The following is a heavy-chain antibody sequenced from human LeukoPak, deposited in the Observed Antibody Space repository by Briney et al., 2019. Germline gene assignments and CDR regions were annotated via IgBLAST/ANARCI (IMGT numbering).Heavy chain of an antibody. V-gene: IGHV4-39*07. CDR1: GGSISSSSYY. J-gene: IGHJ4*02. D-gene: IGHD6-19*01. Sequence: SETLSLTCTVSGGSISSSSYYWGWIRQPPGKGLEWIGSIYYSGSTYYNPSLKSRVTISVDTSKNQFSLKLSSVTAADTAVYYCARDPRSSGRNDYWGQGTLVTVSS. CDR3: ARDPRSSGRNDY. CDR2: IYYSGST.